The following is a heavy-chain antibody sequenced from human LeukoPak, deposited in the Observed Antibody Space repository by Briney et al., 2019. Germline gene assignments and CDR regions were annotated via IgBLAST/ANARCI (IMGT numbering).Heavy chain of an antibody. CDR3: ARVPFYDFWSGPGYFDY. CDR2: INPSGGST. V-gene: IGHV1-46*01. Sequence: ASVKVSCKASGYTFTSYYMHWVRQAPGQGLEWMGIINPSGGSTSYAQKFQGRVTMARDTSTSTVYMELSSLRSEDTAVYYCARVPFYDFWSGPGYFDYWGQGTLVTVSS. D-gene: IGHD3-3*01. CDR1: GYTFTSYY. J-gene: IGHJ4*02.